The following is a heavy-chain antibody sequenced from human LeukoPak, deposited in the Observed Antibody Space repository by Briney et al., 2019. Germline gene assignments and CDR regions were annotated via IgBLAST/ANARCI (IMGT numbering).Heavy chain of an antibody. V-gene: IGHV4-34*01. CDR3: ARHIVVVPAAIGKWFDP. CDR1: GGAFSGYY. J-gene: IGHJ5*02. D-gene: IGHD2-2*01. Sequence: PSETLSLTCAVYGGAFSGYYWSWIRQPPGKGLEWIGEINHSGSTNYNPSLKSRVTISVDTSKNQFSLKLGSVTAADTAVYYCARHIVVVPAAIGKWFDPWGQGTLVTVSS. CDR2: INHSGST.